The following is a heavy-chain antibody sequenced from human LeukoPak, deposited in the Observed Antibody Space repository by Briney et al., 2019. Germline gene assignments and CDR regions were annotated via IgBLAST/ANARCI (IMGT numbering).Heavy chain of an antibody. Sequence: GGSLRLSCVASGFPFSSYWMTWVRQAPGKGLEWVANIKQDGTEIFYVDSVRGRFIISRDNAENSLYLQMNSLRVEDTAVYYCARTPDGADYWGQGTLVTVSS. D-gene: IGHD3-10*01. J-gene: IGHJ4*02. CDR3: ARTPDGADY. CDR2: IKQDGTEI. CDR1: GFPFSSYW. V-gene: IGHV3-7*01.